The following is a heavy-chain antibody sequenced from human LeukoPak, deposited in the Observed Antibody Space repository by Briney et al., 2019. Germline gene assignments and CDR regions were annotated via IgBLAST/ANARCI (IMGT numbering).Heavy chain of an antibody. D-gene: IGHD7-27*01. V-gene: IGHV1-8*01. CDR1: GYTFTSYD. CDR3: LRAPPNWGFNY. Sequence: ASVKVSCKASGYTFTSYDINWVRQATEQGLEWLGWMSPNSGNTGYAQKFQGRVTMTRNTSITTAYMELSSLRSEDTAVYYCLRAPPNWGFNYWGQGTLVTVSS. J-gene: IGHJ4*02. CDR2: MSPNSGNT.